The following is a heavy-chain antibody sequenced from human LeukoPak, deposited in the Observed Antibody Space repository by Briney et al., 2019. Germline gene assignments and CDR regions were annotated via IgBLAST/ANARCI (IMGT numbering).Heavy chain of an antibody. J-gene: IGHJ4*02. CDR2: TYYRSKWST. CDR3: ARSTGPIDY. V-gene: IGHV6-1*01. Sequence: SQTLSLTCAISGDSVSSNSAAWNWIRQSPSRGLEWLGRTYYRSKWSTYYAISVKSRISINRDTSKNQISLQLNSVTPEDTAVYYCARSTGPIDYWGQGTLVTVSS. D-gene: IGHD1-1*01. CDR1: GDSVSSNSAA.